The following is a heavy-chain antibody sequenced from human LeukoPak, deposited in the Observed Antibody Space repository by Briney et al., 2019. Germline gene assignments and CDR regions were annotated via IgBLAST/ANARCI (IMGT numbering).Heavy chain of an antibody. CDR1: GGSISSYY. V-gene: IGHV4-59*01. Sequence: KTSETLSLTCTVSGGSISSYYWSWSRQPPGKGLDWMVYIYYSGSTNYNPSLKSRVTISVDTSKNQFSLKLSSVTAADTAVYYCARGTPPHGSGSYFIDYWGQGTLVTVSS. J-gene: IGHJ4*02. CDR3: ARGTPPHGSGSYFIDY. D-gene: IGHD3-10*01. CDR2: IYYSGST.